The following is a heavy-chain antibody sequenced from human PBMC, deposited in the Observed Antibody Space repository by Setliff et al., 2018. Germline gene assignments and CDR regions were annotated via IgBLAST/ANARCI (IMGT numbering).Heavy chain of an antibody. CDR1: GFTFTNYY. D-gene: IGHD5-12*01. J-gene: IGHJ4*02. CDR2: INLHNGGT. CDR3: ARGLLDIVATMVDY. Sequence: ASVKVSCKASGFTFTNYYMHWVRQAPGQGLEWMGWINLHNGGTNYAQKFQGRVTMTRDTSISTAYMELSRLRSDDTAVYYCARGLLDIVATMVDYWGQGTLVTVSS. V-gene: IGHV1-2*02.